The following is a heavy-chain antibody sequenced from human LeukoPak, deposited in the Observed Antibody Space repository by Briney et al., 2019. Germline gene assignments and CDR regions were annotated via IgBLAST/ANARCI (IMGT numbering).Heavy chain of an antibody. V-gene: IGHV4-59*01. CDR3: ARAPGGVVALVGAFDI. CDR2: NYYSGST. D-gene: IGHD2-15*01. Sequence: PSETLSLTCTVSGGSISSYYWSWIRQPPGKGLEWIGYNYYSGSTNYNPSLKSRVTISVDTSKNQFSLKLSSVTAADTAVYYCARAPGGVVALVGAFDIWGQGTMVTVSS. J-gene: IGHJ3*02. CDR1: GGSISSYY.